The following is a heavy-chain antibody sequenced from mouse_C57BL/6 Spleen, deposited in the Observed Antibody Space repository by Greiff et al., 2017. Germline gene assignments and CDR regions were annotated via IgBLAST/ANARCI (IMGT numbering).Heavy chain of an antibody. V-gene: IGHV3-6*01. Sequence: DVKLQESGPGLVKPSQSLSLTCSVTGYSITSGYYWNWIRQFPGNKLEWMGYISYDGSNNYNPSLKNRISITRDTSKNQFFLKLNSVTTEDTATYYCAREYYYGSSYEGFDYWGQGTTLTVSS. D-gene: IGHD1-1*01. CDR3: AREYYYGSSYEGFDY. CDR1: GYSITSGYY. J-gene: IGHJ2*01. CDR2: ISYDGSN.